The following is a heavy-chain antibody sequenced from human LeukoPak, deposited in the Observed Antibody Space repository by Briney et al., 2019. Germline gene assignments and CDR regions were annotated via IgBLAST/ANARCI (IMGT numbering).Heavy chain of an antibody. J-gene: IGHJ4*02. CDR2: ITSSGAAT. CDR3: AKDRPNYYGSNGHYYKLNGDC. D-gene: IGHD3-22*01. CDR1: GFTFSSYA. Sequence: AGGSLRLSCAASGFTFSSYAVSWVRQAPGKGLEWVSSITSSGAATYYADSVKGRFTISRDNSDNTLYLQMNSLRAEDTAVYYCAKDRPNYYGSNGHYYKLNGDCWGQGTLVTVSS. V-gene: IGHV3-23*01.